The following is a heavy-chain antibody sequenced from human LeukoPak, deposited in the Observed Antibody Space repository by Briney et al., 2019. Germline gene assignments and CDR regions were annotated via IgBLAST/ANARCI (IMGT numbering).Heavy chain of an antibody. D-gene: IGHD3-22*01. V-gene: IGHV3-30*18. CDR3: AKNLRYYDRVGYYVYFDY. CDR1: GFTFSTYG. CDR2: ISGDGSNK. Sequence: PGGSLRLSCAASGFTFSTYGMHWARQAPGKGLEWVAFISGDGSNKFYADSVKGRFTISRDNSKNTLYLQMNSLRAEDTAVYYCAKNLRYYDRVGYYVYFDYWGQGTLVTVSS. J-gene: IGHJ4*02.